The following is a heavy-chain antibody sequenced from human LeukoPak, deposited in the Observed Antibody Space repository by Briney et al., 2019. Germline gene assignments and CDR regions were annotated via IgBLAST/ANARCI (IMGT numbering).Heavy chain of an antibody. Sequence: SETLSLTCTVSGGSISSSSYYWGWIRQPPGKGLEWIGSIYYSGSTYYNPSLKSRVTISVDTSKNQFSLKLSSVTAADTAVYYCARVRVTMVRGGWFDPWGQGTLVTVSS. D-gene: IGHD3-10*01. V-gene: IGHV4-39*07. CDR1: GGSISSSSYY. J-gene: IGHJ5*02. CDR3: ARVRVTMVRGGWFDP. CDR2: IYYSGST.